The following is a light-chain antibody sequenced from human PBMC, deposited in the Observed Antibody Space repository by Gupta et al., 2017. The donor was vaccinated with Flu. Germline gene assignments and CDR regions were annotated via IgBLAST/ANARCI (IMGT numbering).Light chain of an antibody. V-gene: IGLV2-11*01. J-gene: IGLJ1*01. Sequence: QSAPTQPRSVSGSPGQSVTIPCPGSSNDVGGSNRVSWYQQRPGKAPKLILYDVTERPSGVPDRFSGSKSGNTASLTISGLQADDEADYYCSSHAGRVTWVFGTGTTVTVL. CDR3: SSHAGRVTWV. CDR2: DVT. CDR1: SNDVGGSNR.